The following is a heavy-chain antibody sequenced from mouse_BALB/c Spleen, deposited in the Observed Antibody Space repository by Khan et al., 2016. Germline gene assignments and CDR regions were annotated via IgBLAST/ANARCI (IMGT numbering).Heavy chain of an antibody. V-gene: IGHV1S127*01. Sequence: QVQLQQSGPQLVRPGASVKISCKASGYSFTRNWMHWVKQRPGQGLEWIGMVDPSDGESRLNQKFKDKAKLTVDTSSSTAYMQLSSPTSEDSAVYVWARENWELAYWGQGTLVTVSA. CDR1: GYSFTRNW. CDR2: VDPSDGES. D-gene: IGHD4-1*01. J-gene: IGHJ3*01. CDR3: ARENWELAY.